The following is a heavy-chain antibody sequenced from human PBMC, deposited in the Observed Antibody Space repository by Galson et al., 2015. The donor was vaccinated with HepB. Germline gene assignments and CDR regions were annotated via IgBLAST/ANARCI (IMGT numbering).Heavy chain of an antibody. V-gene: IGHV3-48*02. Sequence: SLRLSCAASGFTFSSYSMNWVRQAPGKGLEWVSYISSSSSTRYYADSVKGRFTISRDNAKNSLYLQMNSLRDEDTAVYYCARVGYDSSAVGPYYFDYWGQGTLVTVSS. CDR3: ARVGYDSSAVGPYYFDY. CDR2: ISSSSSTR. CDR1: GFTFSSYS. D-gene: IGHD3-22*01. J-gene: IGHJ4*02.